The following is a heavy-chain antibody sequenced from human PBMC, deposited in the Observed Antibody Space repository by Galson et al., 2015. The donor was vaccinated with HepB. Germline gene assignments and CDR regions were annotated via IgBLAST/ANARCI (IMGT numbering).Heavy chain of an antibody. CDR2: ISYDGSNK. D-gene: IGHD4-23*01. CDR1: GFTFSSYA. V-gene: IGHV3-30*04. Sequence: SLRLSCAASGFTFSSYAMHWVRQAPGKGLEWVAVISYDGSNKYYADSVKGRFTISRDNSKNTLYLQMNSLRAEDTAVYYCARPLTVVTPPGFQHWGQGTLVTVSS. J-gene: IGHJ1*01. CDR3: ARPLTVVTPPGFQH.